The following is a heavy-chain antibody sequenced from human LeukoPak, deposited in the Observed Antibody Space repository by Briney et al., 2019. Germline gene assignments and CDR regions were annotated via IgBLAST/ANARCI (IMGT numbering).Heavy chain of an antibody. D-gene: IGHD1-7*01. CDR3: AKERENYFEFDF. Sequence: PGGSLRLSCAASGFTFRSYGMNWVRQAPGKGLERVASISGSGDSTYYADSVKGRFTISRDNSKNTLYLQMNSLRAEDTAVYYCAKERENYFEFDFWGQGTLVTVSS. CDR1: GFTFRSYG. CDR2: ISGSGDST. J-gene: IGHJ4*02. V-gene: IGHV3-23*01.